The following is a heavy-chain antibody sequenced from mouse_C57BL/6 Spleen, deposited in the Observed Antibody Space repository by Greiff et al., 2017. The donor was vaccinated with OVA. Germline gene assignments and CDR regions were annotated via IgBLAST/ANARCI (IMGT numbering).Heavy chain of an antibody. D-gene: IGHD2-1*01. CDR2: IYPGSGST. CDR1: GYTFTSYW. Sequence: QVQLKQPGAELVKPGASVKMSCKASGYTFTSYWITWVKQRPGQGLEWIGDIYPGSGSTNYNEKFKSKATLTVDTSSSTAYMQLSSLTSEDSAVYYCAREGYGNYVEAMDYWGQGTSVTVSS. J-gene: IGHJ4*01. CDR3: AREGYGNYVEAMDY. V-gene: IGHV1-55*01.